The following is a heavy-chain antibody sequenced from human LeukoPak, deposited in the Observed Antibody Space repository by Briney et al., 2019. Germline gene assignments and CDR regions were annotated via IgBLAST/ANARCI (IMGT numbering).Heavy chain of an antibody. D-gene: IGHD4-17*01. V-gene: IGHV1-69*05. CDR2: IIPIFGTA. CDR3: ARDGDYGDYADDY. CDR1: GGTFSSYA. Sequence: SVKVSCKASGGTFSSYAISWVRQAPGQGIEWMGRIIPIFGTANYAQKFQGRVTITTDESTSTAYMELSSLRSEDTAVYYCARDGDYGDYADDYWGQGTLVTVSS. J-gene: IGHJ4*02.